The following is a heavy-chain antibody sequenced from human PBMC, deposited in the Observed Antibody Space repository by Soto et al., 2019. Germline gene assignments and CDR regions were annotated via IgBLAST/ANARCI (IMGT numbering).Heavy chain of an antibody. CDR2: IYPGDSDT. D-gene: IGHD2-2*01. Sequence: GESLKISCKGSGYSFTSYWIGWVRQMPGKGLEWMGIIYPGDSDTRYSPSFQGQVTISADKSISTAYLQWSSLKASDTAMYYCARVSRRDVVVPAALNGPFDIWGQGTMVTVSS. V-gene: IGHV5-51*01. CDR3: ARVSRRDVVVPAALNGPFDI. CDR1: GYSFTSYW. J-gene: IGHJ3*02.